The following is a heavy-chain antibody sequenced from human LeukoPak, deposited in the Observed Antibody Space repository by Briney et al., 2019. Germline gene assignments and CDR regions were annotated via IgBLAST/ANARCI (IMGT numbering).Heavy chain of an antibody. CDR3: VRAYYDSSGYFKIDY. V-gene: IGHV4-59*01. Sequence: SETLSLTCTVSGGSISTYYWSWIRQPPGKGLEWIGYIYYRGTTDYDPSLKSRVTLSVDTYKNQLSLKLSSVTAADTAVYYCVRAYYDSSGYFKIDYWGQGTLVTVSS. CDR1: GGSISTYY. J-gene: IGHJ4*02. D-gene: IGHD3-22*01. CDR2: IYYRGTT.